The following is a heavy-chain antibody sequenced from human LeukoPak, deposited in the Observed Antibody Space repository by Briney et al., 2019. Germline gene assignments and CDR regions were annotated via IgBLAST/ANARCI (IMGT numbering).Heavy chain of an antibody. CDR1: GFTFGDYA. V-gene: IGHV3-30*02. Sequence: GGSLRLSCTASGFTFGDYAMTWVRQAPGKGLEWVAFIRYDGSNKYYADSVKGRFTISRDNSKNTLYLQMNSLRAEDTAVYYCAKAGGSSWPYFDYWGQGTLVTVSS. D-gene: IGHD6-13*01. J-gene: IGHJ4*02. CDR2: IRYDGSNK. CDR3: AKAGGSSWPYFDY.